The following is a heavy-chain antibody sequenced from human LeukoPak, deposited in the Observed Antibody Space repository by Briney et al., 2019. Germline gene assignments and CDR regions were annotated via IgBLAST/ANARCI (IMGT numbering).Heavy chain of an antibody. Sequence: GSLRLSCATSGFTFNRYEMNWVRPAPGKGLGWVSFICCSGSTIYYADSVKGRFTISRDNAKNSLYLQMNSLRAEDTAVYYCARDLTYDSGGYYARNFDYWGQGTLVTVSS. J-gene: IGHJ4*02. CDR3: ARDLTYDSGGYYARNFDY. D-gene: IGHD3-22*01. V-gene: IGHV3-48*03. CDR1: GFTFNRYE. CDR2: ICCSGSTI.